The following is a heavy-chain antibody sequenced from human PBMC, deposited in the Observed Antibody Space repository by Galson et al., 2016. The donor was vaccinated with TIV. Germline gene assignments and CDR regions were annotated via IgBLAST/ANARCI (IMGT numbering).Heavy chain of an antibody. Sequence: SLRLSCAASGFTFDDHGMSWVRQGPGKGLEWVSSINWNGGATSYADSVKGRFTISRDNAKNFLYLQMDSLRAEDMAFYYCVREVACGGACYYFDYWGQGNLVTVSS. CDR1: GFTFDDHG. D-gene: IGHD2-21*02. CDR3: VREVACGGACYYFDY. J-gene: IGHJ4*02. V-gene: IGHV3-20*04. CDR2: INWNGGAT.